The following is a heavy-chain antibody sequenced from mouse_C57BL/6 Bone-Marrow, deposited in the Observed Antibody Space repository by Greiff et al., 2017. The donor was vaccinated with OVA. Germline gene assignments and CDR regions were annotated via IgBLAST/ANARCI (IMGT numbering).Heavy chain of an antibody. D-gene: IGHD2-5*01. J-gene: IGHJ4*01. V-gene: IGHV1-4*01. Sequence: VQLQQSGAELARPGASVKMSCTASGYTFTSYTMHWVKQRPGQGLEWIGYINPSSGYTKYNQKFKDKATLTADKSSSTAYMQLSSLTSEDSAVYYGARKYCSNWKAMDYWGQGTSVTVSS. CDR1: GYTFTSYT. CDR3: ARKYCSNWKAMDY. CDR2: INPSSGYT.